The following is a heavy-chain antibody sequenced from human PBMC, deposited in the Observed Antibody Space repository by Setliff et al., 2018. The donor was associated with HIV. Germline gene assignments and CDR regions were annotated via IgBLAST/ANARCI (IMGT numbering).Heavy chain of an antibody. CDR1: GSIFSDYHFSDYY. V-gene: IGHV1-69-2*01. J-gene: IGHJ4*02. Sequence: ASVKVSCKASGSIFSDYHFSDYYVHWIQQTPERGLEWMGRVDPEGGETIFVERFLDRVTINAAASTETAYIELSSLRFEDTAVYYCAIDPFPHSGSYHFETWGQGTLVTVSS. CDR3: AIDPFPHSGSYHFET. D-gene: IGHD6-25*01. CDR2: VDPEGGET.